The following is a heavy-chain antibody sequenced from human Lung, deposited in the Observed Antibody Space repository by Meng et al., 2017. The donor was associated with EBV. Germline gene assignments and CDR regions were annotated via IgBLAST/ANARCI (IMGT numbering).Heavy chain of an antibody. Sequence: EVQLEESGGGLVKPGESLRLSCAASGFTLRSYSMNWVRLAPGKGLEWVSSISSNSIDIYYADLVKGRFTISRDNAKNSLFLQMNSLRAEDTAVYYCARDRTSNRFDYWGQGPLVTVYS. J-gene: IGHJ4*02. D-gene: IGHD2-8*01. V-gene: IGHV3-21*01. CDR1: GFTLRSYS. CDR2: ISSNSIDI. CDR3: ARDRTSNRFDY.